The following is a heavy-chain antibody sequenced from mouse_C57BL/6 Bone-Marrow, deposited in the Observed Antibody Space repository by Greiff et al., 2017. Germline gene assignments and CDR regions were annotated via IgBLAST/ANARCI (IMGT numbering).Heavy chain of an antibody. V-gene: IGHV1-59*01. CDR3: SYGFDY. CDR2: IDPSDSYT. Sequence: QVHVKQPGAELVRPGTSVKLSCTASGYTFTSYWMHWVKQRPGQGLEWIGVIDPSDSYTNYNQKFKGKATLTVDTSSSTAYMQLSSLTSEDSAVYYCSYGFDYWGQGTTLTVSS. CDR1: GYTFTSYW. D-gene: IGHD1-1*02. J-gene: IGHJ2*01.